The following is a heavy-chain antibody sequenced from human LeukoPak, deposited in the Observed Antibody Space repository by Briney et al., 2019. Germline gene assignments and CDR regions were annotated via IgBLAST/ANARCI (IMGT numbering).Heavy chain of an antibody. J-gene: IGHJ6*03. V-gene: IGHV4-59*12. D-gene: IGHD3-3*01. CDR2: IYYSGST. Sequence: SGTLSLTCTVSGGSISSYYWSWIRQPPGKGLEWIGYIYYSGSTNYNPSLKSRVTISVDTSKNQFSLKLSSVTAADTAVYYCARDGTYDFWSGYLYYYYYMDVWGKGTTVTVSS. CDR1: GGSISSYY. CDR3: ARDGTYDFWSGYLYYYYYMDV.